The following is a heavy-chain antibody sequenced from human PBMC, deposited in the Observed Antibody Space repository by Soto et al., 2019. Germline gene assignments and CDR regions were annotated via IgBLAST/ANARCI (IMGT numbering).Heavy chain of an antibody. CDR2: IKSKTDGGTT. V-gene: IGHV3-15*01. CDR3: TTDWGLKTDLFDY. J-gene: IGHJ4*02. CDR1: GFTFSNAW. D-gene: IGHD3-16*01. Sequence: PGGSLRLSCAASGFTFSNAWMSWVRQAPGKGLEWVGRIKSKTDGGTTDYAAPVKGRFTISRDDSKNTLYLQMNSLKTEDTAVYYCTTDWGLKTDLFDYWGQGTLVTVSS.